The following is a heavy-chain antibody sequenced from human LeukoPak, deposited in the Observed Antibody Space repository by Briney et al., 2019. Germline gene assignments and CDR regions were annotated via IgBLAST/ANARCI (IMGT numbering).Heavy chain of an antibody. CDR3: ARHGTISSESYFDY. CDR1: GGSISGDN. D-gene: IGHD1-14*01. Sequence: SETLSLTCTVSGGSISGDNWNWIRQSPGKGLEWIGYIHNSGRTNYNPSLKSRVTGFVDTSKNQVSLRLSSVTAADTAVYYCARHGTISSESYFDYWGQGALVTVSS. J-gene: IGHJ4*02. CDR2: IHNSGRT. V-gene: IGHV4-59*08.